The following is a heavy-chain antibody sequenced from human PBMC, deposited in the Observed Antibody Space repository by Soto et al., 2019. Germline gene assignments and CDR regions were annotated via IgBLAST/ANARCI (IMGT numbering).Heavy chain of an antibody. CDR1: RGSITSGGYY. CDR3: ASPQIAYCGGHCYYDVGPMFYY. Sequence: SETLSLTCTLSRGSITSGGYYSTWIRQHPGKGLEWIGYIYYSGSTYYNPSLKSRVTISVDTSKNQFSLKLSSVTAADTAVYYCASPQIAYCGGHCYYDVGPMFYYWGQGTLVTVSS. D-gene: IGHD2-21*02. J-gene: IGHJ4*02. CDR2: IYYSGST. V-gene: IGHV4-31*03.